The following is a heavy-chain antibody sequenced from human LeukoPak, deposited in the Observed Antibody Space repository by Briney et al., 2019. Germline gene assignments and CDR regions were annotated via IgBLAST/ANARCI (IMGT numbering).Heavy chain of an antibody. CDR1: GFTFSSYA. V-gene: IGHV3-23*01. J-gene: IGHJ4*02. Sequence: GGSLRLSCAASGFTFSSYAMSWVRQAPGKGLEWVSGISGSGGSTYYADPVKGRFTISRDNSKNTLYLQMNSLRAEDTAVYYCVSATTVTEFDYWGQGTLVTVSS. CDR3: VSATTVTEFDY. D-gene: IGHD4-17*01. CDR2: ISGSGGST.